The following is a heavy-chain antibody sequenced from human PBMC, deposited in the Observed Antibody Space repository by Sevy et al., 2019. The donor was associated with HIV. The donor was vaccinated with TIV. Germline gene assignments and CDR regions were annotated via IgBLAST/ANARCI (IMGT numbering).Heavy chain of an antibody. Sequence: SETLSLTCAVYGGSFSGYYWSWIRQPPGKGLEWIGEINHSGSTNYNPPLKSRVTISLDTSKNQFSLKLSSVTAADTAVYYCARVSRPQKQNVVYYYYYYMDVWGKGTTVTVSS. CDR1: GGSFSGYY. CDR2: INHSGST. CDR3: ARVSRPQKQNVVYYYYYYMDV. D-gene: IGHD2-15*01. J-gene: IGHJ6*03. V-gene: IGHV4-34*01.